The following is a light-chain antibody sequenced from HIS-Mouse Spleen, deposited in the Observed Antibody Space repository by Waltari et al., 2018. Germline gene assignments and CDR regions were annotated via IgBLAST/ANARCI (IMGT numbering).Light chain of an antibody. J-gene: IGKJ2*01. V-gene: IGKV4-1*01. CDR2: WAS. CDR3: QQYYSTPYT. Sequence: DIVMTQSPDSLAGYLGERAKINCKSSQSVLYSSNNKNYLAWYQQNPGQPPKLLIYWASTRESGVPDRFSGSGSGTDFTLTISSLQAEDVAVYYCQQYYSTPYTFGQGTKLEIK. CDR1: QSVLYSSNNKNY.